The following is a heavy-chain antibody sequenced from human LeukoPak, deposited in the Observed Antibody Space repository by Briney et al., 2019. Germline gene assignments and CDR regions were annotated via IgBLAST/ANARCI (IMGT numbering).Heavy chain of an antibody. Sequence: GGSLGLSCAASGFRFDGHGMSWVRQVPGKGLEWVSGINWHGSSKGYADSVKGRFTISRDNAKNSLYLQMNSLRAEDTALYYCARAAGGYYDSTWTSAEFDYWGRGTLVAVSS. CDR2: INWHGSSK. CDR1: GFRFDGHG. V-gene: IGHV3-20*04. CDR3: ARAAGGYYDSTWTSAEFDY. D-gene: IGHD3-9*01. J-gene: IGHJ4*02.